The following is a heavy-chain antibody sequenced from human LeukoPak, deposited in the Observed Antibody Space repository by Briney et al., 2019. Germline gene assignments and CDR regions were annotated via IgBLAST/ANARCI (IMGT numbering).Heavy chain of an antibody. CDR2: IIPIFGTA. J-gene: IGHJ4*02. CDR1: GGTFSSYA. D-gene: IGHD3-16*01. CDR3: ARGGYDYVWGSRSDY. V-gene: IGHV1-69*06. Sequence: ASVKVSCKASGGTFSSYAISWVRQAPGQGLEWMGGIIPIFGTANYAQKFQGRVTITADKSTSTAYMELSSLRSEDTAVYYCARGGYDYVWGSRSDYWGQGTLVTVSS.